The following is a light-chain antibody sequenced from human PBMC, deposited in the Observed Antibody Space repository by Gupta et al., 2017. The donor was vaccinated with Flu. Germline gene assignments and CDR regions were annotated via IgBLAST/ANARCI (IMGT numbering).Light chain of an antibody. V-gene: IGLV3-21*02. CDR2: DDS. J-gene: IGLJ1*01. CDR1: SSGSKG. CDR3: QVWDSGSTYV. Sequence: GGNSSGSKGVYWYQLKADHAHVLVVFDDSDRPAGMPGRFSGSNSGNTATLTISRVEGGEEADFYCQVWDSGSTYVFGPGTKVTVL.